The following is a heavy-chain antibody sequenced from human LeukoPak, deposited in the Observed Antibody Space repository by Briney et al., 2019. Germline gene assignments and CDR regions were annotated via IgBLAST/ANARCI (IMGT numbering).Heavy chain of an antibody. D-gene: IGHD3-10*01. CDR1: GYTFTSYA. J-gene: IGHJ4*02. CDR2: INAGNGNT. V-gene: IGHV1-3*01. CDR3: AREGPYGSGSYYNLWYFDY. Sequence: ASVKVSCKASGYTFTSYAMHWVRQASGQRLEWMGWINAGNGNTKYSQKFQGRVTITGDTSASTAYMELSSLRSEDTAVYYCAREGPYGSGSYYNLWYFDYWGQGTLVTVSS.